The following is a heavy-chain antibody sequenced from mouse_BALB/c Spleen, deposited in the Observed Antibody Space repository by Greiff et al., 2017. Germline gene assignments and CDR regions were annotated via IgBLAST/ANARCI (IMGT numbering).Heavy chain of an antibody. CDR3: ASLGRYGAY. CDR1: GFTFSSFG. D-gene: IGHD2-14*01. V-gene: IGHV5-17*02. Sequence: EVHLVESGGGLVQPGGSRKLSCAASGFTFSSFGMHWVRQAPEKGLEWVAYISSGSSTIYYVDTVKGRFTISRDNPKNTLFLQMTSLRSEDTATYYCASLGRYGAYWGQGTLVTVSA. J-gene: IGHJ3*01. CDR2: ISSGSSTI.